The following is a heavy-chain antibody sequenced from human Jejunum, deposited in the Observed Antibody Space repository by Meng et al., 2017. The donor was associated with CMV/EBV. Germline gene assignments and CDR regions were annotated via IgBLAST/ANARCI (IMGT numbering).Heavy chain of an antibody. Sequence: GFTFSSYNVNWVRQAPGKRLEWVSSISSSSSYIYYADSVKGRFTISRDNAKNSLYLQMNSLRAEDTAVYYCARDSCSGGSCSRRFDYWGQGTLVTVSS. V-gene: IGHV3-21*01. D-gene: IGHD2-15*01. CDR3: ARDSCSGGSCSRRFDY. CDR1: GFTFSSYN. CDR2: ISSSSSYI. J-gene: IGHJ4*02.